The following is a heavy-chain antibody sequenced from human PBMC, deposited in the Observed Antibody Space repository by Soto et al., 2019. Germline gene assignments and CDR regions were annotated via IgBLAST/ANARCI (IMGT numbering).Heavy chain of an antibody. D-gene: IGHD3-10*01. CDR2: ISYDGSNK. Sequence: QVQLVESGGGVVQPGRSLRLSCAASGFTFSSYAMHWVRQAPGKGLEWVAVISYDGSNKYYADSVKGRFTISRDNSKNTLDLQMNSLRAEDTAVYYCARDQPGHFDLWGRGTLVTVSS. CDR3: ARDQPGHFDL. CDR1: GFTFSSYA. V-gene: IGHV3-30-3*01. J-gene: IGHJ2*01.